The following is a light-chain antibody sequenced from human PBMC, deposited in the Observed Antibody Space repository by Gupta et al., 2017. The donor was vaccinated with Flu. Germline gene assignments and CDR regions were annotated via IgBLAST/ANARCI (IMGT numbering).Light chain of an antibody. CDR1: SSDVGGYNY. CDR2: EVS. V-gene: IGLV2-14*01. J-gene: IGLJ1*01. CDR3: SSYTSSSLYV. Sequence: PLTQPASASGSPGQSITISCTGTSSDVGGYNYVSWHQQHPGKAPKLMIYEVSNRPSGVANRFSGSKSGNTASLTISGRQAEDEADYYCSSYTSSSLYVFGTGTKVTVL.